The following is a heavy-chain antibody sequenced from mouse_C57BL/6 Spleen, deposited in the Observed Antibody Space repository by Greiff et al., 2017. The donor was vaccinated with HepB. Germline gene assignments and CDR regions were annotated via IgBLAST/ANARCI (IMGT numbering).Heavy chain of an antibody. D-gene: IGHD3-2*02. Sequence: EVQLQQSGAELVRPGASVKLSCTASGFNIKDYYMHWVKQRPEQGLEWIGRIDPEDGDTEYAPKFQGKATMTADTSSNTAYLQLSSLTSEDTAVYYCTTWRASSGPWFAYWGQGTLVTVSA. CDR2: IDPEDGDT. CDR3: TTWRASSGPWFAY. J-gene: IGHJ3*01. V-gene: IGHV14-1*01. CDR1: GFNIKDYY.